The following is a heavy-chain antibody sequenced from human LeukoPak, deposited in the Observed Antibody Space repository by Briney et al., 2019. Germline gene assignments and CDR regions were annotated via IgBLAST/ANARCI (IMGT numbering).Heavy chain of an antibody. J-gene: IGHJ5*02. CDR2: IYSGGST. D-gene: IGHD4-23*01. CDR1: GFTVSSNY. CDR3: ARMFDYGGLRGWFDP. V-gene: IGHV3-53*01. Sequence: GGSLRHSCAASGFTVSSNYMSWVRQAPGKGLEWVSVIYSGGSTYYADSVKGRFTISRDNSKNTLYLQMNSLRAEDTAVYYCARMFDYGGLRGWFDPWGQGTLVTVSS.